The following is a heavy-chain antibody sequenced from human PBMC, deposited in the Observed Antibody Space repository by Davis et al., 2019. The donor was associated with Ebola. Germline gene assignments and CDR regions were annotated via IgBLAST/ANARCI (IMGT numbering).Heavy chain of an antibody. J-gene: IGHJ5*02. CDR1: GFTFSSYE. V-gene: IGHV3-48*03. Sequence: PGESLRLSCVASGFTFSSYEMNWVRQAPGKGLEWVSYISSSGRATYYADSVKGRFTISRNNAKNSLYLQMDSLRAEDTAVYYCAREAVWRFDPWGQGTLVTVSS. D-gene: IGHD3-16*01. CDR2: ISSSGRAT. CDR3: AREAVWRFDP.